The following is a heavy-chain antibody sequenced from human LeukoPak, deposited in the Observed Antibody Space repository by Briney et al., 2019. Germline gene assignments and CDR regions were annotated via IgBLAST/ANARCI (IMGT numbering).Heavy chain of an antibody. V-gene: IGHV3-30-3*01. CDR2: ISYDGSNK. CDR3: AKDSRFNSGSTKNAFDI. CDR1: GFTFSSYA. J-gene: IGHJ3*02. Sequence: GGSLRLSCAASGFTFSSYAMHWVRQAPGKGLEWVAVISYDGSNKYYADSVKGRFTISRDNSKNTLYLQMNSLRAEDTAVYYCAKDSRFNSGSTKNAFDIWGQGTMVTVSS. D-gene: IGHD6-19*01.